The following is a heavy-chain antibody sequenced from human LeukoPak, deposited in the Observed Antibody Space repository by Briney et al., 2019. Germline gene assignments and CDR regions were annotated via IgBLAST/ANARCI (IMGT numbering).Heavy chain of an antibody. D-gene: IGHD3-22*01. CDR1: GFTFSSYG. CDR3: ASIYDSSGYHNFDY. V-gene: IGHV3-30*03. Sequence: GRSLRLSCAASGFTFSSYGMHWVRQAPGKGLEWVAVISYDGSNKYYADSVKGRFTIPRDNSKNTLYLQMNSLRAEDTAVYYCASIYDSSGYHNFDYWGQGTLVTVSS. J-gene: IGHJ4*02. CDR2: ISYDGSNK.